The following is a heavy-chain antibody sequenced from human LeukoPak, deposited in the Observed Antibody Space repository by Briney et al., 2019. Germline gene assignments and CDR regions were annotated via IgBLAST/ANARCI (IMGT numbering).Heavy chain of an antibody. CDR3: ARDQVDIVVVPAANGNDY. CDR2: INPNSGGT. CDR1: GYTFTGYY. J-gene: IGHJ4*02. Sequence: ASVKVSCKASGYTFTGYYMHWVRQAPGQGLEWMGWINPNSGGTNYAQKFQGRVTMTGDTSTSTAYMELRSLRSDDTAVYYCARDQVDIVVVPAANGNDYWGQGTLVTVSS. D-gene: IGHD2-2*01. V-gene: IGHV1-2*02.